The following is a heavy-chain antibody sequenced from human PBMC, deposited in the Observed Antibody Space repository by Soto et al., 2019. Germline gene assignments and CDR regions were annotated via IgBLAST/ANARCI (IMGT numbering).Heavy chain of an antibody. V-gene: IGHV1-2*04. J-gene: IGHJ6*02. Sequence: QVQLVQSGAEVKEPGASVKVSCKASGYTFTDHYIHWVRQAPGQGLEWMGWINPNSGATKHAQSFQGWVTLTRDRSISTAYMELTRQRSDDTAVYYCAREREIAPSGTWIPYAMDVWGQGTTVTVSS. CDR1: GYTFTDHY. CDR3: AREREIAPSGTWIPYAMDV. D-gene: IGHD6-13*01. CDR2: INPNSGAT.